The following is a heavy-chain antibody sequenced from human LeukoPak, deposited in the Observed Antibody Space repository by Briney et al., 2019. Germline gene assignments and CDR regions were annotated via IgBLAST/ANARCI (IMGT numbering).Heavy chain of an antibody. V-gene: IGHV4-61*02. D-gene: IGHD6-19*01. CDR1: GVSISSDSYY. CDR3: ARAVAGLEAKMSWFDP. CDR2: FYTSGTT. Sequence: SSETLSLTCTVSGVSISSDSYYWGWIRQPGGKGLEWIGRFYTSGTTNYNPSLKSRVTISVDTSKNQFSLKLRSVTAADTALYYCARAVAGLEAKMSWFDPWGQGTLVTVSS. J-gene: IGHJ5*02.